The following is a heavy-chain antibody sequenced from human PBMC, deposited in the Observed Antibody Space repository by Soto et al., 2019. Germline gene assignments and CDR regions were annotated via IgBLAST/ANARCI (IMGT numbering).Heavy chain of an antibody. CDR3: AKDRGSSGGGYYYYYYGMDV. V-gene: IGHV3-9*01. CDR1: GFTFDDYA. D-gene: IGHD2-15*01. Sequence: SGGSLRLSCAASGFTFDDYAMHWVRQAPGKGLEWVSGISWNSGSIGYADSVKGRFTISRDNAKNSLYLQMNSLRAEDTALYYCAKDRGSSGGGYYYYYYGMDVWGQGTTVTVS. J-gene: IGHJ6*02. CDR2: ISWNSGSI.